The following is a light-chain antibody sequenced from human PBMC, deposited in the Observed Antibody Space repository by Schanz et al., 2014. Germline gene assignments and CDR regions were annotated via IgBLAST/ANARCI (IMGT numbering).Light chain of an antibody. CDR3: SSFTTSTTLV. J-gene: IGLJ3*02. CDR2: DVS. Sequence: QSVLTQPASVSGSPGQSITISCTGTSSDVGAYNFVSWYQQYPGKAPKLMIYDVSNWPSGVSNRFSGSKSGNTASLIISGLQAEDEADYYCSSFTTSTTLVFGGGTKLTVL. CDR1: SSDVGAYNF. V-gene: IGLV2-14*01.